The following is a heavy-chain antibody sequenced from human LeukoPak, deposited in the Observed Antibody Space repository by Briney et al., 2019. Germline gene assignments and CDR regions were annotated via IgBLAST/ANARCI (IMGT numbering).Heavy chain of an antibody. D-gene: IGHD3-16*01. CDR1: GFTFSNYS. V-gene: IGHV3-21*01. Sequence: GGSLRLSCAASGFTFSNYSMNWVRQAPGKGLERVSAISSSSSYIYYADPVKGRFTISRDNAKNSLYLQMNSLRAEDTAVYYCARDSTGGSPAFDYWGRGTLVTVSS. CDR2: ISSSSSYI. J-gene: IGHJ4*02. CDR3: ARDSTGGSPAFDY.